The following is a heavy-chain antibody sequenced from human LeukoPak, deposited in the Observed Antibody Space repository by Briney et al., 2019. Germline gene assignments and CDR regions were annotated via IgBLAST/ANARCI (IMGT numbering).Heavy chain of an antibody. V-gene: IGHV3-53*01. CDR1: GFTVSSNY. CDR2: IYRGGST. CDR3: AGHSVYDGASDI. J-gene: IGHJ3*02. Sequence: GGSLRLSCAAPGFTVSSNYMTWVRQAPGKGLVWVSFIYRGGSTYYADSVKGRFTISRDNSKNTLYLQMNSLRVEDTAVYYCAGHSVYDGASDIWGQGTMVTVSS. D-gene: IGHD5/OR15-5a*01.